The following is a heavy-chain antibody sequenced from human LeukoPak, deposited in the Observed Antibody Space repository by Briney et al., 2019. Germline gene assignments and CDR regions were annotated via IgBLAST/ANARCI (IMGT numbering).Heavy chain of an antibody. CDR1: GGSFSGYY. CDR2: INHSGST. J-gene: IGHJ4*02. V-gene: IGHV4-34*01. Sequence: SETLSLTCAVYGGSFSGYYWSWIRQPPGKGLEWIGEINHSGSTNYNPSLKSRVTISVDTSKNQFSLKLSSVTASDTAVYYCARGLNLPDYWGQGTLVTVSS. CDR3: ARGLNLPDY.